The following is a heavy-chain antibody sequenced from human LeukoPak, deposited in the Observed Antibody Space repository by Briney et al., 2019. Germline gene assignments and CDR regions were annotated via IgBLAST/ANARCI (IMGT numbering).Heavy chain of an antibody. CDR1: GYSFTSYW. CDR3: ARPTVPAAVTGAFDI. J-gene: IGHJ3*02. V-gene: IGHV5-51*01. D-gene: IGHD6-13*01. CDR2: IYPHDSDT. Sequence: GESLKISCKGSGYSFTSYWIGWVRQMPGKGLEYMGIIYPHDSDTRYSPSFQGQVTISADKSITTAYLQWSSLEASDTAIYYCARPTVPAAVTGAFDIWGQGTMLTVSS.